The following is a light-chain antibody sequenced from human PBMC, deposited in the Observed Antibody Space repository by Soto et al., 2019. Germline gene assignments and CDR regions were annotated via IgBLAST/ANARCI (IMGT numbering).Light chain of an antibody. J-gene: IGKJ4*01. CDR3: QQVHSYPLT. CDR2: AAS. V-gene: IGKV1-17*01. CDR1: DDIRND. Sequence: IQMTQSPSSLSASVGDRVTIVCRASDDIRNDLGWFQQKPGKAPKRLIYAASTLESGVPSRFSGSGSGTEFTLTISSLQPEDFATYYCQQVHSYPLTFGGGTKVDIK.